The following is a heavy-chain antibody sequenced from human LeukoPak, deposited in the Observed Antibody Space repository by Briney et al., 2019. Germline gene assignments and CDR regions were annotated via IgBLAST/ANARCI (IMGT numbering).Heavy chain of an antibody. V-gene: IGHV4-34*01. CDR3: ARYFGTTGTPNY. J-gene: IGHJ4*02. CDR1: GGSFSYYY. Sequence: SETLSLTCAVYGGSFSYYYWSWIRQPPGKGLEWIGEINHSGSTNYNPSLKSRVTISVDTSKNQFSLKLSSVTAADTAVYYCARYFGTTGTPNYWGQGTLVTVSS. CDR2: INHSGST. D-gene: IGHD1-1*01.